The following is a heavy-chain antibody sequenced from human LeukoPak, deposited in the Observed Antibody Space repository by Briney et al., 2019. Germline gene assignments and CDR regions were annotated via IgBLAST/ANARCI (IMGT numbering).Heavy chain of an antibody. D-gene: IGHD2-2*01. CDR3: ARGKYCSSTSCSFYYYYGMDV. CDR2: MNPNSGNT. Sequence: ASVKVPCKASGYTFTSYDINWVRQATGQGLEWMGWMNPNSGNTGYAQKFQGRVTMTRNTSISTAYMELSSLRSEDTAVYYCARGKYCSSTSCSFYYYYGMDVWGQGTTVTVSS. J-gene: IGHJ6*02. V-gene: IGHV1-8*01. CDR1: GYTFTSYD.